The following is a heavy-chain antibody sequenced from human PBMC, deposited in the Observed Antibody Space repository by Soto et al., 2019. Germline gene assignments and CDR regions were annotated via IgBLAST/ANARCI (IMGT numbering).Heavy chain of an antibody. J-gene: IGHJ6*03. V-gene: IGHV3-74*01. CDR3: ARASNVVVPAAIATHYYYYYMDV. CDR1: GFTFSSYW. Sequence: WGSLRLSCAASGFTFSSYWMHWVRQAPGKGLVWVSRINSDGSSTSYADSVKGRFTISRDNAKNTLYLQMNSLRAEDTAVYYCARASNVVVPAAIATHYYYYYMDVWGKGTTVTVSS. D-gene: IGHD2-2*01. CDR2: INSDGSST.